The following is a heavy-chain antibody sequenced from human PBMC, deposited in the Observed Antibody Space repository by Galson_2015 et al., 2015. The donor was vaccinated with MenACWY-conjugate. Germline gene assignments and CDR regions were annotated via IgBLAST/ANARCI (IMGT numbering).Heavy chain of an antibody. D-gene: IGHD1-14*01. Sequence: SLRLSCAASGFTFSNAWMSWVRQAPGKGLEWVGRISGKTDGGTTEYAAPVKDRFTISRDDSEKTLFLQMDSLRTEDSAVYYCATLAYGYNPHWGQGTLVTVSS. CDR2: ISGKTDGGTT. CDR3: ATLAYGYNPH. J-gene: IGHJ4*02. CDR1: GFTFSNAW. V-gene: IGHV3-15*01.